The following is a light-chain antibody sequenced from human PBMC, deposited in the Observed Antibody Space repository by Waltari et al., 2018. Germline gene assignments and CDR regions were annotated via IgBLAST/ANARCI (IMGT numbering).Light chain of an antibody. J-gene: IGKJ5*01. V-gene: IGKV2-30*01. Sequence: DVVMTQSPLSLPVTLGQPASISCRSSQSLVYSDGNTILNWFHQRPGQSPRRLIYEVSNRASRVPDRFSGSGSGTDFTLKISRLEAEDVGIYYCMQGTHWPFTFGQGTRLEIK. CDR2: EVS. CDR3: MQGTHWPFT. CDR1: QSLVYSDGNTI.